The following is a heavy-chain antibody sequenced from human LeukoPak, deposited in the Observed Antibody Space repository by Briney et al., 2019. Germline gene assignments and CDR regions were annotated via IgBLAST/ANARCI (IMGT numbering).Heavy chain of an antibody. D-gene: IGHD1-26*01. CDR2: ISSSGGST. CDR3: ARNSGSYSRSYVDY. V-gene: IGHV3-23*01. Sequence: QSGGSLRLSCAASGFTFSSYAMSWVRQAPGKGLEWVSAISSSGGSTYYADSVKGRFTISRDNSKNTLYLQMNSLRAEDTAVYYCARNSGSYSRSYVDYWGQGTLVTVSS. CDR1: GFTFSSYA. J-gene: IGHJ4*02.